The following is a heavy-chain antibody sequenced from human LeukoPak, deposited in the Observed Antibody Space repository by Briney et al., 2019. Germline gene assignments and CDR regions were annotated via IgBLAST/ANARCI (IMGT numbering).Heavy chain of an antibody. CDR3: VRGPGRGYDLEP. D-gene: IGHD3-22*01. CDR2: ISTGGDI. CDR1: AVSICNSY. J-gene: IGHJ5*02. Sequence: PSETLSLTCAVSAVSICNSYCSWARQPPGKGLEFIGYISTGGDINYNPSLRSRAPMSINPSNNQLSLTMTSVTTADTGVYFCVRGPGRGYDLEPWGQGSLVTVSS. V-gene: IGHV4-4*08.